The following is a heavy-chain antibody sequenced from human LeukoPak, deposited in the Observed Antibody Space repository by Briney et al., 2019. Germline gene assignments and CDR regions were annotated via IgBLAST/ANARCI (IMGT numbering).Heavy chain of an antibody. CDR2: IYHSGST. D-gene: IGHD1-26*01. CDR1: GYSISSGYY. CDR3: AREGLSGSYSNYYYYGMDV. J-gene: IGHJ6*02. Sequence: SETPSLTCTVSGYSISSGYYWGWIRQPPGKGLEWIGSIYHSGSTYYNPSLKSRVTISVDTSKNQFSLKLSSVTAADTAVYYCAREGLSGSYSNYYYYGMDVWGQGTTVTVSS. V-gene: IGHV4-38-2*02.